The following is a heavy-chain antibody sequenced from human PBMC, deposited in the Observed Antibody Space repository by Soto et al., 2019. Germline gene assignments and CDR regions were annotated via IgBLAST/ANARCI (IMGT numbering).Heavy chain of an antibody. D-gene: IGHD4-17*01. V-gene: IGHV3-23*01. Sequence: EVQLLESGGGLVQPGGSLRLSCAASGFTFSSYAMSWVRQAPGKGLEWVSAISGSGGSTYYADSVKGRFTIARDNPKSTLYLQMNSLRAEDTAVYYCAKDRAYGDYGYYFDYWGQGTLVTVSS. CDR2: ISGSGGST. CDR3: AKDRAYGDYGYYFDY. J-gene: IGHJ4*02. CDR1: GFTFSSYA.